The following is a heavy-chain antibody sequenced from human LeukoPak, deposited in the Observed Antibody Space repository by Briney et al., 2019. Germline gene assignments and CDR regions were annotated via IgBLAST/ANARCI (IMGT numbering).Heavy chain of an antibody. Sequence: GGFLRLSCTASGFTFGDYAMSWVRQAPGKGLEWVGFIRSKAYGGTTEYAASVKGRFTISRDDSKSIAYLQMNSLKTEDTAVYYCTRAAMVTYYYYGMDVWGQGTTVTVSS. V-gene: IGHV3-49*04. J-gene: IGHJ6*02. CDR3: TRAAMVTYYYYGMDV. CDR2: IRSKAYGGTT. D-gene: IGHD5-18*01. CDR1: GFTFGDYA.